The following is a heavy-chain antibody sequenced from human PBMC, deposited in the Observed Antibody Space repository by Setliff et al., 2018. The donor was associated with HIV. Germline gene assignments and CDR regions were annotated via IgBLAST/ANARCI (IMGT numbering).Heavy chain of an antibody. CDR1: GDSISGFF. CDR2: IFTNEFT. CDR3: AQTTKPSQFDY. D-gene: IGHD1-26*01. Sequence: SETLSLTCNVSGDSISGFFWTWIRQPPGKRLEWIGSIFTNEFTYYNPSLKSRVTISKDTSKNQVVLTMTNMNSVDTATYYCAQTTKPSQFDYWGQGTLVTVSS. V-gene: IGHV4-59*01. J-gene: IGHJ4*02.